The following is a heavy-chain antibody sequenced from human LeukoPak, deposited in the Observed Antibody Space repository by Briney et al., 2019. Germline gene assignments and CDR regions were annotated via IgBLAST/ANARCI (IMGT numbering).Heavy chain of an antibody. J-gene: IGHJ4*02. CDR1: GYSFANHW. CDR2: IYPGDSDT. V-gene: IGHV5-51*04. D-gene: IGHD4-17*01. CDR3: ASMATVTTFGYFDF. Sequence: GESLKISCKASGYSFANHWIGWLRQMPGKGLEWMGVIYPGDSDTRYSPSFQGQVTISADKPISTAYLQWKSLKASDTAMYFCASMATVTTFGYFDFWGQGTLVTVSS.